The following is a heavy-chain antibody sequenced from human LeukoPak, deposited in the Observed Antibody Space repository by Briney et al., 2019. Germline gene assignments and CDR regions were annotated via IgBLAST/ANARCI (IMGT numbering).Heavy chain of an antibody. Sequence: PSETLSLTCAVSGYSISSGYYWGWIRQPPGKGLEWIGSIYHSGSTYYNPSLKSRVTISVDPSKNQFSLKLSSVTAADTAVYYCARLHGGNHDAFDIWGQGTMVTVSS. V-gene: IGHV4-38-2*01. D-gene: IGHD4-23*01. CDR1: GYSISSGYY. CDR3: ARLHGGNHDAFDI. J-gene: IGHJ3*02. CDR2: IYHSGST.